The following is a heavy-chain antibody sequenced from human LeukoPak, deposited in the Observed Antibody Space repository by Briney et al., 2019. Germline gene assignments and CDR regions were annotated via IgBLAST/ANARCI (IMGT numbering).Heavy chain of an antibody. Sequence: SETLSLTCAVYGGSFSGYYRSWIRQPPGKGLECIGEINHSGSTNYNPSLKSRVTISVDTSKNQFSLKLSSVTAADTAVYHCARGGRWSMVRGAGPPGSVDYWGQGTLLTVPS. CDR2: INHSGST. CDR1: GGSFSGYY. D-gene: IGHD3-10*01. V-gene: IGHV4-34*01. J-gene: IGHJ4*02. CDR3: ARGGRWSMVRGAGPPGSVDY.